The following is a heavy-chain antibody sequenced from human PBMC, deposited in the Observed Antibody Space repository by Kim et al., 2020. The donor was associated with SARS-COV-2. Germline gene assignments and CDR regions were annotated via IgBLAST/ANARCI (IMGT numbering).Heavy chain of an antibody. CDR2: IYSSGNT. CDR1: GGSINNYY. V-gene: IGHV4-4*08. CDR3: ARSFCSGGSCYYNRPFDY. D-gene: IGHD2-15*01. Sequence: SETLSLTCKVSGGSINNYYWNWIRQSPGKGLEWIGYIYSSGNTNYNPSRERRVTITVDTSRNQFSLSLTSVTAADTAVYHCARSFCSGGSCYYNRPFDYWGLGILVSVSP. J-gene: IGHJ4*02.